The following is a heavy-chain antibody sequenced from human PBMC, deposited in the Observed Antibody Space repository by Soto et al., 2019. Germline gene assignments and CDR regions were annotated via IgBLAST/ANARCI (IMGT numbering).Heavy chain of an antibody. Sequence: EVQLVESGGGLVQPGGSLRLSCAAYGFTFRNYWMSWVRQAPGKGLEWVANIKGDGSEKQFLDSVKGRFTISRDNAENSLYLQMTSLRAEDTAVYYCARDVGAGPATDWGQGTLVTVSS. J-gene: IGHJ4*02. V-gene: IGHV3-7*01. CDR1: GFTFRNYW. D-gene: IGHD1-26*01. CDR2: IKGDGSEK. CDR3: ARDVGAGPATD.